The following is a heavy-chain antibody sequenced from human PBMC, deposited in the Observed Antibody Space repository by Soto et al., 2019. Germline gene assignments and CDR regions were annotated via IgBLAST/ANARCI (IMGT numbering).Heavy chain of an antibody. CDR3: ARWSYLDY. CDR2: ISGSDGKT. D-gene: IGHD3-3*01. CDR1: GFTFSNST. Sequence: GGSLRLSCAASGFTFSNSTMNWVRQAPGKGLEWVSTISGSDGKTFYADSVKGRFSISRDTSQSTLYLQMNSLRADDTAMYYCARWSYLDYWGQGTRVTVSS. J-gene: IGHJ4*02. V-gene: IGHV3-23*01.